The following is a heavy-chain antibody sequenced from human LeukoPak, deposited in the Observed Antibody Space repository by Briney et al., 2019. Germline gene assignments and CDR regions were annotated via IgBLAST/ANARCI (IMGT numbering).Heavy chain of an antibody. Sequence: GGSLRLSCAGSGFTFSSYAMSWVRQAPGKGLEWISAISGSGGSTFYADSVKGRFTISRDNSKNTLYLQMSSLRAEDTAVYYCARGYDSSGYYTEFGYWGQGTLVTVSS. D-gene: IGHD3-22*01. CDR1: GFTFSSYA. J-gene: IGHJ4*02. CDR2: ISGSGGST. V-gene: IGHV3-23*01. CDR3: ARGYDSSGYYTEFGY.